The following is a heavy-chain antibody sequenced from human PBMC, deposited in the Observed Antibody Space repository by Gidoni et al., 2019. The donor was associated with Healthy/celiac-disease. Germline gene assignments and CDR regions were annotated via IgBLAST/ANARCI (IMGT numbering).Heavy chain of an antibody. Sequence: QVQLVESGGGVVEPGRARRRAGAASGITVSSNGRQGVGQAPGKGLEWLAVIWSDGSTKYYADSVKGRFTISRDNSKNTLYLQLNSLRAEDTAVYYCARDESRYSYGSPYPGGKNYYYGMDVWGQGTTVTVSS. CDR2: IWSDGSTK. J-gene: IGHJ6*02. CDR1: GITVSSNG. D-gene: IGHD5-18*01. V-gene: IGHV3-33*01. CDR3: ARDESRYSYGSPYPGGKNYYYGMDV.